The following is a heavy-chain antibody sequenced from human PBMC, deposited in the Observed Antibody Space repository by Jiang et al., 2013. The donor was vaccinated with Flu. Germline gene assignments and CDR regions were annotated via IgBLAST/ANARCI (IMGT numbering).Heavy chain of an antibody. D-gene: IGHD3-9*01. CDR1: GGSISSYY. Sequence: GLVKPSETLSLTCTVSGGSISSYYWSWIRQPPGKGLEWIGYIYYSGSTNYNPSLKSRVTISVDTSKNQFSLKLSSVTAADTAVYYCAREYYDILTGYYPYFDYWGQGTLVTVSS. CDR2: IYYSGST. CDR3: AREYYDILTGYYPYFDY. J-gene: IGHJ4*02. V-gene: IGHV4-59*01.